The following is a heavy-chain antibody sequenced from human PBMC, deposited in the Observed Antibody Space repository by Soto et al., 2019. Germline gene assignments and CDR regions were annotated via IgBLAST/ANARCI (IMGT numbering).Heavy chain of an antibody. CDR3: ARGSTIVRGAPSWFDP. CDR1: GGTFSRYT. CDR2: IIPIAAIA. V-gene: IGHV1-69*02. D-gene: IGHD3-10*01. Sequence: QVQLVQSVAEVKKPGSSVKVSCKASGGTFSRYTINWVRQAPGQGHEWMGRIIPIAAIANYTQKFQGRVTITVDKSSSTAYMELSSLRSDDTAVYYCARGSTIVRGAPSWFDPWGQGTLVTVSS. J-gene: IGHJ5*02.